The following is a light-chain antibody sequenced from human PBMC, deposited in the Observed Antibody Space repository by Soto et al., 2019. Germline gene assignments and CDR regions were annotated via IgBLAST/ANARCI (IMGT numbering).Light chain of an antibody. Sequence: IQLTQSPSSLSASVGDRVTITCRASQGISSYLAWYQQKPGKAPKLLIYGASTLEGGVPFRFSGSGSGTDFTLIISSVQPEDFATYYCQQLNTSPITCGQGTRLEIK. V-gene: IGKV1-9*01. CDR3: QQLNTSPIT. CDR1: QGISSY. J-gene: IGKJ5*01. CDR2: GAS.